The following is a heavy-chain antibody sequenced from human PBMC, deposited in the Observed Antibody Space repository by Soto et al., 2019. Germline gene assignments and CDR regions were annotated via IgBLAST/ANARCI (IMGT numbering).Heavy chain of an antibody. CDR2: ISNDALNK. CDR3: ARPRRDYYYYYGMDV. Sequence: QVQLVESGGGVVQPGRSLRLSCAASGFTFSGYSMHWVRQAPGKGLEWVAVISNDALNKYYADSVKGRFAISRDDSRNTLYLQMNSLRAEDTAVYYCARPRRDYYYYYGMDVWGQGTTVTVSS. J-gene: IGHJ6*02. V-gene: IGHV3-30*03. CDR1: GFTFSGYS.